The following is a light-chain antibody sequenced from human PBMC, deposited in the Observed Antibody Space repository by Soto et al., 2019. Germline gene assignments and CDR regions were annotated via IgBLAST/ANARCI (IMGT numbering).Light chain of an antibody. J-gene: IGLJ2*01. CDR3: QSYDSSLSGSNVL. Sequence: QPVLTQPPSVSGAPGQRVTISCTGSSSNIGAGYDVHWYQQLPGTAPKLLIYVNINRPSGVPDRFSASKSGTSASLAITGLQAEDEADYYCQSYDSSLSGSNVLFGGGTKVTVL. CDR1: SSNIGAGYD. CDR2: VNI. V-gene: IGLV1-40*01.